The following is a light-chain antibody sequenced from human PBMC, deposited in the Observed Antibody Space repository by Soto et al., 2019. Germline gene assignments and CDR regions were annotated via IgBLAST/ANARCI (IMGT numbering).Light chain of an antibody. CDR2: AAS. Sequence: DIKMTQSPSSLSASVGDTVTITCRASQSISSHLNWYQQKPGKAPNLLIYAASSLYSGAPSRFSGSGSGTDFTLTISSLQPEDFAAYYCQQSYMTPCTFGQGTKLEI. V-gene: IGKV1-39*01. CDR3: QQSYMTPCT. CDR1: QSISSH. J-gene: IGKJ2*02.